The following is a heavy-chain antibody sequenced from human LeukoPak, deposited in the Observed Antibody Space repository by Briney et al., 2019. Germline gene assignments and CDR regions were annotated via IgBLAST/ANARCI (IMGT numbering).Heavy chain of an antibody. CDR2: ISGSGGST. J-gene: IGHJ3*01. D-gene: IGHD2-15*01. CDR1: GFTFNSYA. Sequence: GGSLRLSCAASGFTFNSYAINWVRQAPGKGLEWVSAISGSGGSTHYADSVKGRFTISRDNSENTVFLQMNGLRAEDTAVYYCSRSGPWTHAFDVWGQGTMVTVSS. CDR3: SRSGPWTHAFDV. V-gene: IGHV3-23*01.